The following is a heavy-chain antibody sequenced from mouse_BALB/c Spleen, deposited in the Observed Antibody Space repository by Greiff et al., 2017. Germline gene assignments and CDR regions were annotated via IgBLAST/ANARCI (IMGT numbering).Heavy chain of an antibody. CDR1: GFSLTSYG. CDR3: ARGGDYDEYYYAMDY. CDR2: IWAGGST. V-gene: IGHV2-9*02. J-gene: IGHJ4*01. Sequence: VQLQQSGPGLVAPSQSLSITCTVSGFSLTSYGVHWVRQPPGKGLEWLGVIWAGGSTNYNSALMSRLSISKDNSKSQVFLKMNSLQTDDTAMYYCARGGDYDEYYYAMDYWGQGTSVTVSS. D-gene: IGHD2-4*01.